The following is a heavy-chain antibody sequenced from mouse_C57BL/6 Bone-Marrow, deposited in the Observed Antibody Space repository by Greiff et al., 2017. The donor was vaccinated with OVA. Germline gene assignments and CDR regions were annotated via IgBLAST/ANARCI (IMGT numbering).Heavy chain of an antibody. D-gene: IGHD1-1*01. Sequence: EVQLQQSGGDLVKPGGSLKLSCAASGFTFSSYGMSWVRQTPDKRLEWVATISSGGSYTYYPDSVKGRFPISRDNAKNTLYLQMSSLKSEDTAMYYCARHVATDYWGQGTTLTVSS. CDR3: ARHVATDY. CDR1: GFTFSSYG. CDR2: ISSGGSYT. J-gene: IGHJ2*01. V-gene: IGHV5-6*01.